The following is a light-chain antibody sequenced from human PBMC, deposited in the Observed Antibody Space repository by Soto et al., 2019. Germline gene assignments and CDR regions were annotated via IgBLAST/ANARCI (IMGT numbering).Light chain of an antibody. Sequence: EIVLTQSPGTLSLSPGERATLSCRASQSINNNYLAWHQQKPGQAPRLLIYGASSRATGIPDSFSGSGSGTDFTLTISRLEPEDFAVYYCQQYGGSPRYTFGQGTKLEFK. J-gene: IGKJ2*01. CDR2: GAS. CDR1: QSINNNY. CDR3: QQYGGSPRYT. V-gene: IGKV3-20*01.